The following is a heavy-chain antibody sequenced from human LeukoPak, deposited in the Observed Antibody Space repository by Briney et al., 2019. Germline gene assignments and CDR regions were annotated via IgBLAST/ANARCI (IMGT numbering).Heavy chain of an antibody. CDR1: GGSICSYY. CDR2: IYYSGST. Sequence: SETLSLTCTVSGGSICSYYWSWIRQPPGKGLEWIGYIYYSGSTNYNPSLKSRVTISVDTSKNQFSLKLSSVTAADTAVYYCARERVGIVVVTAGDDAFDIWGQGTMVTVSS. J-gene: IGHJ3*02. CDR3: ARERVGIVVVTAGDDAFDI. V-gene: IGHV4-59*01. D-gene: IGHD2-21*02.